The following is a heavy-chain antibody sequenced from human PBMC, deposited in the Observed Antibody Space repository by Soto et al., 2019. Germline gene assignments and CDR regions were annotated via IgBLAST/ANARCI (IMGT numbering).Heavy chain of an antibody. D-gene: IGHD6-13*01. V-gene: IGHV4-39*01. CDR3: AAGEASSRNLAPYYLDF. CDR2: IYYSGTS. Sequence: SETLSLTCTVSGGSISNSSYYWGWIRQPPGKCLEWIGHIYYSGTSYSNPSLKGRVTLSVDTSKNQFSLKLNSVTAADTAVYFCAAGEASSRNLAPYYLDFWGQGTLVTVSS. CDR1: GGSISNSSYY. J-gene: IGHJ4*02.